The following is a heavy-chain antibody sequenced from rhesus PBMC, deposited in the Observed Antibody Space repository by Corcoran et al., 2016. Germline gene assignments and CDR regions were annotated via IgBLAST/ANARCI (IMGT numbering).Heavy chain of an antibody. D-gene: IGHD1-26*01. CDR2: IYGIGGGT. Sequence: QVQLQESGPGLVKPSETLSLTCAVSGGSIRDDYYWSWIRQPPGKGLEWIGDIYGIGGGTNYNPSLNNRVTSSIDTSKNQFSLKLSAVTAADTAVYYCARDPTYNWNSLLLWYWGQGVLVTVSS. V-gene: IGHV4-106*01. CDR1: GGSIRDDYY. J-gene: IGHJ4*01. CDR3: ARDPTYNWNSLLLWY.